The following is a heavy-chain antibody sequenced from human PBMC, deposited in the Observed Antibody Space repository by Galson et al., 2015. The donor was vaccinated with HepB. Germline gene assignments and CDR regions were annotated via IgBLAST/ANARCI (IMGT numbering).Heavy chain of an antibody. CDR1: GFTFSTIW. V-gene: IGHV3-7*03. CDR2: IKGDGSEE. Sequence: SLRLSCAASGFTFSTIWMSWVRQAPGKGLAWVANIKGDGSEEYYVDSVKGRFTISRDKARNSLYLQMNSLTAEDTALYYCARDWNWGLDYWGQGTLVTVSS. CDR3: ARDWNWGLDY. D-gene: IGHD7-27*01. J-gene: IGHJ4*02.